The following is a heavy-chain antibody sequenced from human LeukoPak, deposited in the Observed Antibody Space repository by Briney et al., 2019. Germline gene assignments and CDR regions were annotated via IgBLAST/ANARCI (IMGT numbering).Heavy chain of an antibody. CDR3: ARGRRAVAGRDFDY. CDR2: ISSSGSTI. CDR1: GFTFSSYV. Sequence: GGSLRLSCAASGFTFSSYVMNWVRPAPGRGLEWVSYISSSGSTIYYADSVKGRFTISRDNAENSLYLQMNSLRAEDTAVYYCARGRRAVAGRDFDYWGQGTLVTVSS. D-gene: IGHD6-19*01. V-gene: IGHV3-48*03. J-gene: IGHJ4*02.